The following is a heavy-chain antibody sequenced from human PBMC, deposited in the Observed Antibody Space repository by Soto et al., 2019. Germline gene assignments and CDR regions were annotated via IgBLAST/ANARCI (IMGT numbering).Heavy chain of an antibody. CDR1: GYTFTSYA. CDR2: INAGNGNT. D-gene: IGHD3-3*01. V-gene: IGHV1-3*01. Sequence: QVQLVQSGAEVKKPGASVKVSCKASGYTFTSYAMHWVRQAPGQRLEWMGWINAGNGNTKYSQKFQGRVTITRDTSASTAYMELRSLRSEDTAVYYCARGDVYDFWSGLDYWGQGTLVTVSS. CDR3: ARGDVYDFWSGLDY. J-gene: IGHJ4*02.